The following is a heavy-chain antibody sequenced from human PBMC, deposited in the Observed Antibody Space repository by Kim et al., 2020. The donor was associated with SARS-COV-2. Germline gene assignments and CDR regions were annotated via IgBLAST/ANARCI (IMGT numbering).Heavy chain of an antibody. Sequence: GGSLRLSCAASGFTFSNYGMSWVRQAPGKGLEWVSTIGGTDDTTYYVDSVKGRFTISRDNSKNMLYVQMNSLRAEDTAVYYCAKDLGGTLRNFLGYLDPWGQGTLVTVSS. CDR3: AKDLGGTLRNFLGYLDP. CDR2: IGGTDDTT. D-gene: IGHD1-26*01. V-gene: IGHV3-23*01. CDR1: GFTFSNYG. J-gene: IGHJ5*02.